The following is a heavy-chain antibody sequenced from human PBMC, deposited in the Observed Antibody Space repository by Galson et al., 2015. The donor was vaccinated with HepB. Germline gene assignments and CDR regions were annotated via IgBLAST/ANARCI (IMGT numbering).Heavy chain of an antibody. CDR1: GFTLSSYA. J-gene: IGHJ5*02. CDR2: ISYDGSNK. CDR3: ARDAQSRCSGGSCYPGWFDP. D-gene: IGHD2-15*01. Sequence: SLRLSCAASGFTLSSYAMHWVRQAPGKGLEWVAVISYDGSNKYYADSVKGRFTISRDNSKNTLYLQMNSLRAVDTAVYYCARDAQSRCSGGSCYPGWFDPWGQGTLVTVSS. V-gene: IGHV3-30-3*01.